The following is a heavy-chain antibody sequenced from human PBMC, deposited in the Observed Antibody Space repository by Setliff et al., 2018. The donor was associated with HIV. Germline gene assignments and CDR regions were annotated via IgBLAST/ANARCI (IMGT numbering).Heavy chain of an antibody. CDR1: GFIFSSHS. V-gene: IGHV3-7*01. CDR3: ARDTIVGAIPLLDY. Sequence: PGGSLRLSCAASGFIFSSHSMNWVRQAPGKGLEWVANIKQDGSEKYYLDSVKGRFTISRDNAKNSLYPQMNSLRAEDTAVYYCARDTIVGAIPLLDYWGQGTMVTVSS. D-gene: IGHD1-26*01. CDR2: IKQDGSEK. J-gene: IGHJ4*02.